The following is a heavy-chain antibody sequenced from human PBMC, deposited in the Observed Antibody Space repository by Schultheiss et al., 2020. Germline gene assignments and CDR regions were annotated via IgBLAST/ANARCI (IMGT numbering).Heavy chain of an antibody. CDR1: GGSITSDY. D-gene: IGHD3-9*01. Sequence: SETLSLTCTVSGGSITSDYWIWLRQPPGKGLEWIGYIYYSGSTKYNPSLNRRLTISVDTSRNQFSLELRSLTAADTAVYYCARGRYDILTGIYYYYYYMDVWGKGTTVTVSS. J-gene: IGHJ6*03. CDR3: ARGRYDILTGIYYYYYYMDV. CDR2: IYYSGST. V-gene: IGHV4-59*01.